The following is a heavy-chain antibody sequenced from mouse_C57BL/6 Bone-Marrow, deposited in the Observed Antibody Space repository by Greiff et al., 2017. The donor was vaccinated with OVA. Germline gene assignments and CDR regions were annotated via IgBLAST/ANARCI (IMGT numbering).Heavy chain of an antibody. CDR1: GYAFTNYL. V-gene: IGHV1-54*01. D-gene: IGHD4-1*02. CDR3: ARQLTLFPY. CDR2: INPGSGGT. J-gene: IGHJ3*01. Sequence: QVQLQQSGAELVRPGTSVKVSCKASGYAFTNYLIEWVKQRPGQGLEWIGVINPGSGGTNYNEKFKGKATLTADKSSSTAYMQLSSLTSEDSAVYFCARQLTLFPYWGQGTLVTVSA.